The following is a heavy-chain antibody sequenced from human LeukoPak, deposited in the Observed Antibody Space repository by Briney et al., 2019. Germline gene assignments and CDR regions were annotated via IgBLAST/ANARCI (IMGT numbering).Heavy chain of an antibody. CDR1: GFSFTFYY. CDR3: ARDLIEGATNF. D-gene: IGHD1-26*01. Sequence: GASVKVSCKTSGFSFTFYYTHWMRQAPGQGLEWMGWINANTGDTRYAPKFQGRVTMTRDVSITTAYMELSGLRSDDTAIYYCARDLIEGATNFWGQGTLVTVSS. V-gene: IGHV1-2*02. CDR2: INANTGDT. J-gene: IGHJ4*02.